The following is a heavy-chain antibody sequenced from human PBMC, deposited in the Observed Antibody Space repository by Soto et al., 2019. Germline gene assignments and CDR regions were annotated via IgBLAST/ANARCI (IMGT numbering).Heavy chain of an antibody. V-gene: IGHV3-72*01. J-gene: IGHJ5*02. CDR2: VKKRANSYTT. D-gene: IGHD2-15*01. Sequence: EVQLVESGGALVQPGGSLRLSCAASGFTFSDHYMDWVRQAPGKGLEWVGRVKKRANSYTTEYAASVKGRFTISRDDSKSSLFLQMNGLETEDTAVYYCVRGYCTGVGCYSGASWGQGTLVTVSS. CDR3: VRGYCTGVGCYSGAS. CDR1: GFTFSDHY.